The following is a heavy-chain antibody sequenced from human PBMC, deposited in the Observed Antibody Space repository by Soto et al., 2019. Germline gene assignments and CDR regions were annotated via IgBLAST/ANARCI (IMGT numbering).Heavy chain of an antibody. V-gene: IGHV3-11*05. CDR2: ISSSSSYT. D-gene: IGHD2-8*01. CDR3: VRDLSWCIHGVCSS. CDR1: GFTFSDYY. J-gene: IGHJ4*02. Sequence: GGSLRLSCAASGFTFSDYYMSWIRQAPGKGLEWVSYISSSSSYTNYADSVKGRFTISRDNAKNSLYLQMNSLRAEDTAVYYCVRDLSWCIHGVCSSWGQGFLVIVSS.